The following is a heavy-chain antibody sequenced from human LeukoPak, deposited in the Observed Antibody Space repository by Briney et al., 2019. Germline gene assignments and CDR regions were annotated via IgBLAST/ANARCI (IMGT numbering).Heavy chain of an antibody. CDR1: GFIFNDFW. CDR3: APPPIAATGN. V-gene: IGHV3-7*01. D-gene: IGHD6-13*01. Sequence: GGSLRLSCAASGFIFNDFWMSWVRQAPGEGLEWVANIRQDGGAKNYVDSVKGRFTISRDNAKKSLYLQMNSLRAEDTAVYYCAPPPIAATGNWGQGTLVTVSS. J-gene: IGHJ4*02. CDR2: IRQDGGAK.